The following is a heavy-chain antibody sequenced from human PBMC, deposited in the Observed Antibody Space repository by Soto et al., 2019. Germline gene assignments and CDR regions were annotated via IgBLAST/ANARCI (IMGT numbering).Heavy chain of an antibody. D-gene: IGHD2-2*01. Sequence: ASVKVSCKASGYTLTSYDRHWVRQAPGQGLEWMGIINPSGGSTSYAQKFQGRVTMTRDTSTSTVYMELSSLRSEDTAVYYCTGPARRGAYHRWYFDHWG. V-gene: IGHV1-46*01. CDR3: TGPARRGAYHRWYFDH. CDR2: INPSGGST. J-gene: IGHJ4*01. CDR1: GYTLTSYD.